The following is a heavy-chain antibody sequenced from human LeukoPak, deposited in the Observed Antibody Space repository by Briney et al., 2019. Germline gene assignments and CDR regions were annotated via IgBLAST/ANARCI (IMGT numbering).Heavy chain of an antibody. V-gene: IGHV3-30*02. Sequence: GGSLRLSCAASGFTFSSYAMHWVRQAPGKGLEWVSFIRYDGSIKYYADSVEGRFTISRDNSKNTLYLQMNSLRVDDTAVYYCAKGIAVAGTEFADWGQGTLVTVSA. CDR1: GFTFSSYA. CDR3: AKGIAVAGTEFAD. CDR2: IRYDGSIK. D-gene: IGHD6-19*01. J-gene: IGHJ4*02.